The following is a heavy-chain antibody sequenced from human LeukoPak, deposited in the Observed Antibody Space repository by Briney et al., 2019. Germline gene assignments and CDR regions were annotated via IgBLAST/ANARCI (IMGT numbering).Heavy chain of an antibody. V-gene: IGHV3-7*01. Sequence: PGGSLRLSCAASGFTFSSYWMSWVRQAPGKGLEWVANIKQDGSEKYYVDSVKGRLTISRDNAKNSLYLQMNSLRAEDTAVYYCARDPYSSSSPLDYWGQGTLVTVSS. J-gene: IGHJ4*02. CDR2: IKQDGSEK. D-gene: IGHD6-6*01. CDR1: GFTFSSYW. CDR3: ARDPYSSSSPLDY.